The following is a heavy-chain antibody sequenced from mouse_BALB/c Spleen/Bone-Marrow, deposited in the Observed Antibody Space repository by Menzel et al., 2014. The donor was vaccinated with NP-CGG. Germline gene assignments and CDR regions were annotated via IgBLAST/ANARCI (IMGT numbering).Heavy chain of an antibody. Sequence: EVKLQESGGGLVQPGGSRKLSCAASGFTFSSFGMHWVRQAPEKGLEWVAYISSGSSTIYYADTVKGRFTISRDNPKSTLFLQMTSLRSEDTAMYYCARSPWFAYWGQGTLVTVSA. CDR2: ISSGSSTI. V-gene: IGHV5-17*02. CDR1: GFTFSSFG. J-gene: IGHJ3*01. CDR3: ARSPWFAY.